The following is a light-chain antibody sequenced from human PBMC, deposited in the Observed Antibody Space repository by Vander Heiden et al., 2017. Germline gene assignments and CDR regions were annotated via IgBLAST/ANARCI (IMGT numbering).Light chain of an antibody. Sequence: VLTQPPSASATPGQRVTISCSAISSTIGSNAVTWYQQLPGMAPKFIIFSNNQRPSGVPDRFSGSKSGNSASLAISGLQAEDEADYYCTAWDDSLKAWVFGGGTKLTVL. CDR3: TAWDDSLKAWV. J-gene: IGLJ2*01. CDR1: SSTIGSNA. V-gene: IGLV1-44*01. CDR2: SNN.